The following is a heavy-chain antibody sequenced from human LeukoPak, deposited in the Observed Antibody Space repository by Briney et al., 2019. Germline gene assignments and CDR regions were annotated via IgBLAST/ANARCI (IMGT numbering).Heavy chain of an antibody. CDR1: GGSISSYY. Sequence: PSETLSLTCTVSGGSISSYYWSWIRQPPGKGLEWIGYIYYSGSTNYNPSLKSRVTISVDTSKNQFSLKLSSVTAADTAVYYCARTVPYGDRRYFDYWGQGTLVTVSS. J-gene: IGHJ4*02. D-gene: IGHD4-17*01. CDR2: IYYSGST. V-gene: IGHV4-59*01. CDR3: ARTVPYGDRRYFDY.